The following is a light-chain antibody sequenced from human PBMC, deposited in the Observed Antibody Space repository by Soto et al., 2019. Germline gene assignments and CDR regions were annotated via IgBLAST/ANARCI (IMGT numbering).Light chain of an antibody. Sequence: IVFTQSPGTLSLSPGERTTLSCRASQSISRYLAWYQQKPGQGPRLLIYGASSRATGTPDRFSGSGSGTDFTLTINRLEPEDFALYYCQQYGSSPPTFCQGTKVDIK. J-gene: IGKJ1*01. V-gene: IGKV3-20*01. CDR2: GAS. CDR1: QSISRY. CDR3: QQYGSSPPT.